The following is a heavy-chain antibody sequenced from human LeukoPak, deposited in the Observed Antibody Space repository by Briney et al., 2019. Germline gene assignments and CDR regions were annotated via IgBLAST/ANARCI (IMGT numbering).Heavy chain of an antibody. D-gene: IGHD1-26*01. CDR2: IWYDGSKK. CDR1: GFTFSTYG. V-gene: IGHV3-33*01. CDR3: ARTIVGAAFDY. Sequence: GGSLRLSCAASGFTFSTYGMNWVRQAPGKGLEWVAVIWYDGSKKYYADSVKGRFTISRDNSKNTLYLQMTSLRAEDTAVYYCARTIVGAAFDYWGQGTLVTVSS. J-gene: IGHJ4*02.